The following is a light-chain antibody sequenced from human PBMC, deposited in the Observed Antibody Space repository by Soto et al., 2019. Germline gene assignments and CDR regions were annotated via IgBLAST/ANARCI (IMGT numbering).Light chain of an antibody. CDR2: DNN. CDR3: AAWDDSLNGGV. V-gene: IGLV1-44*01. CDR1: SSNIGTNT. J-gene: IGLJ3*02. Sequence: QSVLTQPPSASGTPGQRVTISCSGSSSNIGTNTVNWYQQLPGTAPKLLIYDNNHRPSGVPDRFSGSKSGTSASLAINGLQSEAEADYYCAAWDDSLNGGVFGGGTKLTVL.